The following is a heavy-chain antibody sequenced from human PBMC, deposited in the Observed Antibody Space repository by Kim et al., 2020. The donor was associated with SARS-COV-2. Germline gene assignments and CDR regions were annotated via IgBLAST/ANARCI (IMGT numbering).Heavy chain of an antibody. Sequence: GWSLRLSCAASGFTFDDYAMHWVRQAPGKGLEWVSGISWNSGSIGYADSVKGRFTISRDNAKNSLYLQMNSLRAEDTALYYCAKAKYNSGWYYFDYWGEG. CDR2: ISWNSGSI. CDR3: AKAKYNSGWYYFDY. D-gene: IGHD6-19*01. CDR1: GFTFDDYA. V-gene: IGHV3-9*01. J-gene: IGHJ4*02.